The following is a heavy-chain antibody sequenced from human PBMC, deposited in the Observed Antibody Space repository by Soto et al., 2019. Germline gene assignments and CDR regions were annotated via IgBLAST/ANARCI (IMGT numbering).Heavy chain of an antibody. V-gene: IGHV1-2*04. CDR1: GYTFTGYY. D-gene: IGHD3-16*01. CDR2: INPNSGGT. J-gene: IGHJ6*02. CDR3: ARESSRGGYYYYYGMDV. Sequence: ASVKVSCKASGYTFTGYYMHWVRQGPGQGLEWMGWINPNSGGTNYAQKFQGWVTMTRDTSISTAYMELSRLRSDDTAVYYCARESSRGGYYYYYGMDVWGQGTTVTVSS.